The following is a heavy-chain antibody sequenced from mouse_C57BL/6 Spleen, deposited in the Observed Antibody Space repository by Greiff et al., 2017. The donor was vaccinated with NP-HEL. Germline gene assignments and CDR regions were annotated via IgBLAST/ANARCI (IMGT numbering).Heavy chain of an antibody. Sequence: VQLKQSGAELVKPGASVKLSCTASGFNIKDYYMHWVKQRTEQGLEWIGRIDPEDGETKYAPKFQGKATITADTSSTTAYLQLSSLTSEDTAVYYCALYYYGSSLYYFDYWGQGTTLTVSS. J-gene: IGHJ2*01. CDR2: IDPEDGET. CDR3: ALYYYGSSLYYFDY. CDR1: GFNIKDYY. V-gene: IGHV14-2*01. D-gene: IGHD1-1*01.